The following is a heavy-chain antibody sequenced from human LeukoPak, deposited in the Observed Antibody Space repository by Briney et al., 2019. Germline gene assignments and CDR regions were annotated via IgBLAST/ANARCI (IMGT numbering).Heavy chain of an antibody. CDR3: AKDQAYCSSTSCYPLGTDAFDI. CDR2: IRYDGSNK. CDR1: GFTFSSYG. Sequence: GGSLRLSCAASGFTFSSYGMHWVRQAPGKGLEWVAFIRYDGSNKYYADSVKGRFTISRDNSKNTLYLQMNSLRAEDTAVYYCAKDQAYCSSTSCYPLGTDAFDIWGQGTMVTVSS. J-gene: IGHJ3*02. D-gene: IGHD2-2*01. V-gene: IGHV3-30*02.